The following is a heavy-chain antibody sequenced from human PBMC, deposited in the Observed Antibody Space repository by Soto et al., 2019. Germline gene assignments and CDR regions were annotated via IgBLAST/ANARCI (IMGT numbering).Heavy chain of an antibody. V-gene: IGHV4-34*01. CDR1: GGSFSGYY. CDR3: ARTGGSGSYYRPGVSAWFDP. D-gene: IGHD3-10*01. Sequence: SETLSLTCAVYGGSFSGYYWSWIRQPPGKGLEWIGEIYHSGSTNYNPSLKSRVTISVDTSKNQFSLKLSSVTAADTAVYYCARTGGSGSYYRPGVSAWFDPWGQGTLVTVSS. CDR2: IYHSGST. J-gene: IGHJ5*02.